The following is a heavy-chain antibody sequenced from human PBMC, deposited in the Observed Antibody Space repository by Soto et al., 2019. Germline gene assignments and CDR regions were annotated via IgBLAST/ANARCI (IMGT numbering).Heavy chain of an antibody. D-gene: IGHD2-2*01. CDR2: ISSSSSYI. CDR1: GFTFSSYS. Sequence: GGSLRLSCAASGFTFSSYSMNWVRQAPGKGLEWVSSISSSSSYIYYADSVKGRFTISRDNAKNSLYLQMNSLRAEDTAVYYCARDPTLPAAPSESWFDPWGQGTLVTV. CDR3: ARDPTLPAAPSESWFDP. V-gene: IGHV3-21*01. J-gene: IGHJ5*02.